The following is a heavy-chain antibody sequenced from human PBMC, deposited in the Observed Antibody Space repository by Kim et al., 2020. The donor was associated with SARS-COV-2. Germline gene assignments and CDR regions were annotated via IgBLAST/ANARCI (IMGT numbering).Heavy chain of an antibody. J-gene: IGHJ4*02. CDR1: GGSFSGYY. CDR2: INHSGST. D-gene: IGHD6-13*01. V-gene: IGHV4-34*01. CDR3: ARGGGIAAADGYFAY. Sequence: SETLSLTCAVYGGSFSGYYWSWIRQPPGKGLEWIGEINHSGSTNYNPSLKSRVTISVDTSKNQFSLKLSSVTAADTAVYYCARGGGIAAADGYFAYCGQG.